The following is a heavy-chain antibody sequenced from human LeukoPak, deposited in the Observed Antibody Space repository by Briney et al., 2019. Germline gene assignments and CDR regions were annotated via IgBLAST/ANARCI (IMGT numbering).Heavy chain of an antibody. D-gene: IGHD5-18*01. CDR1: GYYFSSYW. V-gene: IGHV5-51*01. CDR2: IYPDDSNT. Sequence: GESLKISCKGSGYYFSSYWIAWERQMPGKGLECMGIIYPDDSNTRYSPSFQGQVTISADKSINTAYLQWSSLKASDTAVYYCARHPVDTAPFDYWGQGTLVTVSS. J-gene: IGHJ4*02. CDR3: ARHPVDTAPFDY.